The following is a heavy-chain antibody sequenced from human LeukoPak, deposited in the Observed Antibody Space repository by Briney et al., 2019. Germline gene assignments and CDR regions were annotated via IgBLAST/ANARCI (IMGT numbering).Heavy chain of an antibody. CDR2: ISYDGSNK. D-gene: IGHD3-22*01. Sequence: GGSLRLSCAASGFTFSSYGMHWVRQAPGKGLEWVAVISYDGSNKYYADSVKGRFTISRDNSKNTLYLQMNSLRAEDTAVYYCARVGLGGDYDSSGYYRYYFDYWGQGTLVTVSS. CDR3: ARVGLGGDYDSSGYYRYYFDY. V-gene: IGHV3-30*03. J-gene: IGHJ4*02. CDR1: GFTFSSYG.